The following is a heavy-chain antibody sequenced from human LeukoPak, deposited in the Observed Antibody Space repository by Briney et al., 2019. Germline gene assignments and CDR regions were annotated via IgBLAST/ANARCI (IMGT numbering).Heavy chain of an antibody. CDR2: IYYSGST. D-gene: IGHD3-22*01. V-gene: IGHV4-59*01. J-gene: IGHJ3*02. CDR3: ARDYYDRSGYYLGALDI. CDR1: GGSISSYY. Sequence: SETLSLTCTVSGGSISSYYWSWIRQPPGKGLEWIGYIYYSGSTNYNPSLKSRVTISVDTSKNQFSLKLSSVTAADTGVYYCARDYYDRSGYYLGALDIWGQGTMVTVSS.